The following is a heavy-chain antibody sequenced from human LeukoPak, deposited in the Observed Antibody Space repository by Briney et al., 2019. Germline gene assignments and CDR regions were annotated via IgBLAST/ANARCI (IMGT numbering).Heavy chain of an antibody. J-gene: IGHJ4*02. CDR2: IRYDGSNK. V-gene: IGHV3-30*02. D-gene: IGHD4-17*01. CDR1: GFTFSSYG. Sequence: GSLRLSCAASGFTFSSYGMHWVRQAPGKGLKWVAFIRYDGSNKYYADSVKGRFTISRDNSKNTLYLQMNSLRAEDTAVYYCAKGDYGDYGAYYWGQGTLVTVSS. CDR3: AKGDYGDYGAYY.